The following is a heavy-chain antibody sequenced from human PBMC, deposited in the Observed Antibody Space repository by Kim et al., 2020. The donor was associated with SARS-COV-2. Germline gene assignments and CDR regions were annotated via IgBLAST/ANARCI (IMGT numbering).Heavy chain of an antibody. CDR3: ARALGSGSCYNFDY. CDR2: INHSGST. Sequence: SETLSLTCAVYGGSFSGYYWSWIRQPPGKGLEWIGEINHSGSTNYNPSLKSRVTISVDTSKNQFSLKLSSVTAADTAVYYCARALGSGSCYNFDYWGQGTLVTVSS. CDR1: GGSFSGYY. D-gene: IGHD2-15*01. V-gene: IGHV4-34*01. J-gene: IGHJ4*02.